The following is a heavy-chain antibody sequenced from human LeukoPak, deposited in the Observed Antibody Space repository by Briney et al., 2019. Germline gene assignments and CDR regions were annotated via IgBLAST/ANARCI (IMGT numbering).Heavy chain of an antibody. CDR3: AREKGTVTTLYGMDV. Sequence: PGGSLRLSCAASGFTFSSYGMHWVRQAPGKGLEGVAVIWYDGSNKYYADSVQGRFTISRDNSKNTLYLQMNSLRAEDTAVYCCAREKGTVTTLYGMDVWGQGTTVTVSS. CDR2: IWYDGSNK. V-gene: IGHV3-33*01. J-gene: IGHJ6*02. D-gene: IGHD4-11*01. CDR1: GFTFSSYG.